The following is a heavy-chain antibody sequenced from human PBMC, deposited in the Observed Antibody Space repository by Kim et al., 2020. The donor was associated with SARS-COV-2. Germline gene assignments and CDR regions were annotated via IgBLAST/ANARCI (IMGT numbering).Heavy chain of an antibody. Sequence: EYAASVKGRFTISRDEAKNSLYLQMNSLKTEDTAVYYCVRIGSLYYYGMDVWGQGTTVTVSS. J-gene: IGHJ6*02. D-gene: IGHD3-10*01. V-gene: IGHV3-72*01. CDR3: VRIGSLYYYGMDV.